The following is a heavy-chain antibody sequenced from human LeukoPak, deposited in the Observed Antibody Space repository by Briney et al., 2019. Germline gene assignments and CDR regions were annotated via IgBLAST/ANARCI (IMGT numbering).Heavy chain of an antibody. Sequence: GGPLRLSCATSGFTVSSYWMHWVRQAPGKGLVWLSRVNIDGSSVAYADSVKGRFTISRDNAKDSLYLQMNSLRAEDTAVYYCASGVQGTSWIVNWGRGTLVTVSS. CDR2: VNIDGSSV. D-gene: IGHD2-15*01. V-gene: IGHV3-74*01. CDR3: ASGVQGTSWIVN. J-gene: IGHJ4*01. CDR1: GFTVSSYW.